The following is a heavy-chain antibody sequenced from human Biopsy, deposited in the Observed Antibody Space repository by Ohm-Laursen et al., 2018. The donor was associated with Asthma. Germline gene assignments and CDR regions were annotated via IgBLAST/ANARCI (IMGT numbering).Heavy chain of an antibody. CDR2: INPNSGAT. CDR3: ARGQKSAGDRWFDP. D-gene: IGHD6-13*01. CDR1: GYPFIGYP. J-gene: IGHJ5*02. Sequence: ASVKVSCKASGYPFIGYPIHWMRQAPGQGLEWMGRINPNSGATNYAQKFQGRVTMTRDTSISTAYMEVSRLKSDDTAVYYCARGQKSAGDRWFDPWGQGTLVTVSS. V-gene: IGHV1-2*06.